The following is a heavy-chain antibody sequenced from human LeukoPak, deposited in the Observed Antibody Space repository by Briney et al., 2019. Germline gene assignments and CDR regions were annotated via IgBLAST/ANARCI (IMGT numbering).Heavy chain of an antibody. Sequence: ASAKVSCKASGYTFTSYYMHWVRQAPGQGLEWMGIINPRGGSTSYAQKFQGRVTMTRDTSTSTVYMELSSLRSEDTAVYYCARPRDSSGWSFAFDIWGQGTMVTVSS. V-gene: IGHV1-46*01. D-gene: IGHD6-19*01. CDR1: GYTFTSYY. CDR2: INPRGGST. CDR3: ARPRDSSGWSFAFDI. J-gene: IGHJ3*02.